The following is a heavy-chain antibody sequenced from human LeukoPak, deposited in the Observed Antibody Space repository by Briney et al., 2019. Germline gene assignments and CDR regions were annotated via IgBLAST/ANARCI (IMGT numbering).Heavy chain of an antibody. Sequence: ASVKVSCKASGYTFTSYGISWVRQAPGQGLEWMGWISAYNDNTNYAQKLQGRVTMTIDTSTSTVYMELRSLRPDDTAVYYCAREIRSITLLRGVFDYWGQGTLVSVSS. CDR1: GYTFTSYG. CDR2: ISAYNDNT. V-gene: IGHV1-18*01. D-gene: IGHD3-10*01. CDR3: AREIRSITLLRGVFDY. J-gene: IGHJ4*02.